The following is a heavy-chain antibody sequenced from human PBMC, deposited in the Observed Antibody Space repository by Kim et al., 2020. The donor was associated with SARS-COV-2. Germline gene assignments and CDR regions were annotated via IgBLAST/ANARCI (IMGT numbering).Heavy chain of an antibody. J-gene: IGHJ6*02. CDR1: GGSFSGYY. V-gene: IGHV4-34*01. CDR3: ASGLLDCSSTSCYVHYYYGMDV. CDR2: INHSGST. D-gene: IGHD2-2*01. Sequence: SETLSLTCAVYGGSFSGYYWSWIRQPPGKGLEWIGEINHSGSTNYNPSLKSRVTISVDTSKNQFSLKLSSVTAADTAVYYCASGLLDCSSTSCYVHYYYGMDVWGQGTTVTVSS.